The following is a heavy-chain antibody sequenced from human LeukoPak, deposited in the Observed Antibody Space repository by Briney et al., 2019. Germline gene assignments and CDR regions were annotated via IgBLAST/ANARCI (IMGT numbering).Heavy chain of an antibody. D-gene: IGHD2/OR15-2a*01. J-gene: IGHJ4*02. CDR2: VRYDGNNK. CDR1: GFTFSGYG. Sequence: GGSLRLSCAASGFTFSGYGMHWVRQAPGKGLEWVAFVRYDGNNKYYADSVKGRFTISRDNSKNTLFLQMNSLRAEDTAVYYCAKVALLYNDFRIDCWGQGTLVTVSS. CDR3: AKVALLYNDFRIDC. V-gene: IGHV3-30*02.